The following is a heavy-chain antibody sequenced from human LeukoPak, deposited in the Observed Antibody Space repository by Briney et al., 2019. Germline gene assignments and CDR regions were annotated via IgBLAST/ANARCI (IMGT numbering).Heavy chain of an antibody. J-gene: IGHJ4*02. CDR2: IYYTGST. V-gene: IGHV4-61*01. Sequence: SETLSLTCTVSGGSVSSGSYYWSWIRQPPGKGLEWIGNIYYTGSTNYNPSLKSRVTISVDTSKNQFSLKLSSVTAADTAVYYCARANSGPFDYWGQGTLVTVSS. D-gene: IGHD5-12*01. CDR3: ARANSGPFDY. CDR1: GGSVSSGSYY.